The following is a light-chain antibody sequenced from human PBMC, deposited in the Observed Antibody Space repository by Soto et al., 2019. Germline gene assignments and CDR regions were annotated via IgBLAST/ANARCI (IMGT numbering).Light chain of an antibody. Sequence: QSALTQPASVSGSPGQSITISCTGTSSDVGAYNYVSWYQQHPGKAPKLMIYDVSNRPSGVSNRFSGSKSGNTASLTISGLQAEYEADYYCSSYTSSSTLTVFGGGTKLTVL. CDR3: SSYTSSSTLTV. CDR2: DVS. CDR1: SSDVGAYNY. V-gene: IGLV2-14*01. J-gene: IGLJ2*01.